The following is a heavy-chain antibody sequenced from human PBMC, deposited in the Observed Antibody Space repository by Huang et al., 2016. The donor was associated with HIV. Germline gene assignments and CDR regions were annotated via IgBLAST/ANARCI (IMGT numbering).Heavy chain of an antibody. CDR1: GYAFTSYY. CDR3: ARDRDFYDSSGYWGFNYFDY. J-gene: IGHJ4*02. CDR2: ISPSDGST. V-gene: IGHV1-46*01. D-gene: IGHD3-22*01. Sequence: QVQLVQSGAEVKKPGASVKVSCKASGYAFTSYYMHWVRQAPGQGLEWMGRISPSDGSTSYAQKFQGRVTTTRDTSTNTVFMELSSLRSEDTAVYYCARDRDFYDSSGYWGFNYFDYWGQGTLVTVSS.